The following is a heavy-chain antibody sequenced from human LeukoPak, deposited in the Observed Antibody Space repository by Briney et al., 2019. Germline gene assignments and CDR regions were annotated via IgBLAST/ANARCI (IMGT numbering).Heavy chain of an antibody. CDR2: ISGSGGST. D-gene: IGHD3-10*01. Sequence: GGSLRLSCAASGFTFGSYAMSWVRQAPGKGLEWVSAISGSGGSTYYADSVKGRFTISRDNSKNTLYLQMNSLRAEDTAVYYCAKDRHYYGSGSYLIVDYWGQGTLVTVSS. J-gene: IGHJ4*02. CDR1: GFTFGSYA. V-gene: IGHV3-23*01. CDR3: AKDRHYYGSGSYLIVDY.